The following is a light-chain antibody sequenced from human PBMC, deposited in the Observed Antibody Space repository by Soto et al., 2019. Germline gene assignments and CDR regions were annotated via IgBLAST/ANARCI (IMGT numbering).Light chain of an antibody. CDR1: QSVSSSY. Sequence: EIWLTQSRGTLSLSRGEMSTLSGRASQSVSSSYLAWYQQKPGQAPRLLIYGASSRATGIPDRFSGSGSGTDFTLTISRLEPEDFAVYYCQQYGSSSTFGQGTRLEIK. J-gene: IGKJ5*01. CDR2: GAS. CDR3: QQYGSSST. V-gene: IGKV3-20*01.